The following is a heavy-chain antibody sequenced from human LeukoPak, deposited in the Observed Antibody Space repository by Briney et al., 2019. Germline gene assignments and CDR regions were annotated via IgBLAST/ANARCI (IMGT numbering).Heavy chain of an antibody. D-gene: IGHD3-10*01. V-gene: IGHV3-23*01. J-gene: IGHJ6*02. CDR2: ISGSGGAGT. CDR3: VKDRGVSPFYGMDV. CDR1: GFTFSSYA. Sequence: GGSLRLSCAGSGFTFSSYAMRWVRQAPGKGLEWGSTISGSGGAGTYYADSVKGRFTVSRDNSRNTLYLPMNSLRAEDTAVYYCVKDRGVSPFYGMDVWGQGTTVTVSS.